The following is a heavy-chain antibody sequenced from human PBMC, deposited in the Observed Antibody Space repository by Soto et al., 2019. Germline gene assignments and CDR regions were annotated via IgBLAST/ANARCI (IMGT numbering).Heavy chain of an antibody. CDR3: ARGLKTYHYYYGMDV. Sequence: SVKVYCKASGGTFSSYAISWVRQAPGQGLEWMGGIIPIFGTANYAQKFQGRVTITADESTSTAYMELSSLRSEDTAVYYCARGLKTYHYYYGMDVWGQGTTVTVSS. V-gene: IGHV1-69*13. J-gene: IGHJ6*02. CDR1: GGTFSSYA. CDR2: IIPIFGTA.